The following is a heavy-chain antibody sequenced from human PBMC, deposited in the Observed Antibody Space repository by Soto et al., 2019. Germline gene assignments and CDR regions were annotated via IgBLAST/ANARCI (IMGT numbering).Heavy chain of an antibody. V-gene: IGHV3-23*01. Sequence: ASLRLSCAAAGFPFSTYSMTWVRQTPAKGLEWVSTISGSGGATYYADSVKGRFTISRDNSKNTLSLQMNSLRAEDSAMYYCAKGRRSGWAHDVFDIWGQGAMVTVSS. CDR3: AKGRRSGWAHDVFDI. CDR2: ISGSGGAT. CDR1: GFPFSTYS. D-gene: IGHD6-19*01. J-gene: IGHJ3*02.